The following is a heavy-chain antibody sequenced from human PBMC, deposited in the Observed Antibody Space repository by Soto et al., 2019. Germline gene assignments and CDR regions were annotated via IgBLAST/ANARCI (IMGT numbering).Heavy chain of an antibody. J-gene: IGHJ6*02. CDR2: IDPSDSYT. CDR3: ARHGRTYYDFWSGYSDYYGMDV. D-gene: IGHD3-3*01. Sequence: RGESLKISCKGSGYSFTSYWISWVRQMPGKGLEWRGRIDPSDSYTNYSPSFQGHVTISADKSISTAYLQWSSLKASDTAMYYCARHGRTYYDFWSGYSDYYGMDVWGQGTTVTVSS. V-gene: IGHV5-10-1*01. CDR1: GYSFTSYW.